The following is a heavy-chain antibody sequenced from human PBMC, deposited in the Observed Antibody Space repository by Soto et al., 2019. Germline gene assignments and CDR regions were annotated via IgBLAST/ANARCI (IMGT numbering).Heavy chain of an antibody. CDR3: AREGV. J-gene: IGHJ6*02. Sequence: PGGSLRLSCAASGFTFSRYWVSWVRQAPGKGPEWVASIKKDGSEIYYVDSVEGRFTISRDNAKNSLYLQMNSLRAEDTAIYYCAREGVWGQGTTVTVSS. CDR1: GFTFSRYW. V-gene: IGHV3-7*04. CDR2: IKKDGSEI.